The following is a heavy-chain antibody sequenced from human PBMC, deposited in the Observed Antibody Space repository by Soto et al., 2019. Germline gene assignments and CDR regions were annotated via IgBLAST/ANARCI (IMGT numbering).Heavy chain of an antibody. CDR2: IYYSGST. CDR3: ARVRAILRFLEWLPDGMDV. Sequence: SETLSLTCTVSGGSISSYYWSWIRQPPGKGLEWIGYIYYSGSTNYNPSLKSRVTISVDTSKNQFSLKLSSVTAADTAVYYCARVRAILRFLEWLPDGMDVRGQGTTVTVSS. D-gene: IGHD3-3*01. J-gene: IGHJ6*02. V-gene: IGHV4-59*01. CDR1: GGSISSYY.